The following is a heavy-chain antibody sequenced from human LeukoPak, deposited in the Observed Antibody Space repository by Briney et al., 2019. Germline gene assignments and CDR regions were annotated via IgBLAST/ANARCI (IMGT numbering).Heavy chain of an antibody. Sequence: GGSLRLSCAASGFTFSTYWMNWARQAPGEGLEWVASINPSGSVKYYVNSVKGRFTISRDNAKNSLYLQMNNLRAEDTAIYFCARGRGPYGWFDPWGQGTLVTVSS. CDR3: ARGRGPYGWFDP. CDR2: INPSGSVK. CDR1: GFTFSTYW. D-gene: IGHD3-10*01. J-gene: IGHJ5*02. V-gene: IGHV3-7*01.